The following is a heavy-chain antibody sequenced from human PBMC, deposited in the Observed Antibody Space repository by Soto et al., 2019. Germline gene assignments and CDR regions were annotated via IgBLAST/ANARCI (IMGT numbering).Heavy chain of an antibody. Sequence: QVQLVQSGAEVKKPGASVKVSCKASGYTFTSYGISWVRQAPGQGLEWMGWISAYNGNTNYAQKLQGRVTMTTDTSTRTAYMELRSLRSDDTAVYYCARAIGQYSSGWYERGSDYWGQGTLVTVSS. V-gene: IGHV1-18*04. CDR3: ARAIGQYSSGWYERGSDY. D-gene: IGHD6-19*01. CDR2: ISAYNGNT. CDR1: GYTFTSYG. J-gene: IGHJ4*02.